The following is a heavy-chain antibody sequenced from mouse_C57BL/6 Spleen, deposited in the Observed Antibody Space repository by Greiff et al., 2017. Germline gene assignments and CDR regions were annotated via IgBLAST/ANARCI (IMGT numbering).Heavy chain of an antibody. CDR2: IDPENGDT. V-gene: IGHV14-4*01. J-gene: IGHJ3*01. CDR3: TTWTTDWFAY. CDR1: GFNIKDDY. D-gene: IGHD2-12*01. Sequence: VQLQQSGAELVRPGASVKLSCTASGFNIKDDYMHWVKQRPEQGLEWIGWIDPENGDTEYASKFQGKATITADTSSNTAYLQLSSLTSEDTAVYYCTTWTTDWFAYWGQGTLVTVSA.